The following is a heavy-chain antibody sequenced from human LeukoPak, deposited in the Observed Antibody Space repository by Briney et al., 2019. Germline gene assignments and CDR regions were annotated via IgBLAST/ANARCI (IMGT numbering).Heavy chain of an antibody. CDR2: IYYSGST. CDR1: GCSISSYY. CDR3: AGGEGNTMVRGVITSCNWFDP. D-gene: IGHD3-10*01. V-gene: IGHV4-59*01. Sequence: SETLCLTCTASGCSISSYYWSWIRQPPGKGLEWIGDIYYSGSTNYNPYLKSRVTISVDTSKNQFSLKLSSVTAADTAVYYCAGGEGNTMVRGVITSCNWFDPWGQGTLVTVSS. J-gene: IGHJ5*02.